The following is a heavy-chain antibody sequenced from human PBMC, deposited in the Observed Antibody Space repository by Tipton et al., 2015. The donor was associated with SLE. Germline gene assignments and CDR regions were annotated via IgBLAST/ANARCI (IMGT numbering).Heavy chain of an antibody. Sequence: TLSLTCTVSGGSISSYYWSWIRQPPGKGLEWIGRVYTSGRTTYNPSLKSRVSMSIDTSKNHFSLQLSSVTAADTAVYYCARWVLGARWGFDPWGQGTLVTVSS. J-gene: IGHJ5*02. V-gene: IGHV4-4*07. D-gene: IGHD3-16*01. CDR2: VYTSGRT. CDR1: GGSISSYY. CDR3: ARWVLGARWGFDP.